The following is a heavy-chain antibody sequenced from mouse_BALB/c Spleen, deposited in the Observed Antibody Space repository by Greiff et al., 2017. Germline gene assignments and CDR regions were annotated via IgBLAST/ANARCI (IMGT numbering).Heavy chain of an antibody. Sequence: QVQLQQSGAELMKPGASVKISCKATGYTFSSYWIEWVKQRPGHGLEWIGEILPGSGSTNYNEKFKGKATFTADTSSNTAYMQLSSLTSEDSAVYYCARARRSHYYGRSYNAMDYWGQGTSVTVSS. J-gene: IGHJ4*01. V-gene: IGHV1-9*01. CDR1: GYTFSSYW. CDR2: ILPGSGST. D-gene: IGHD1-1*01. CDR3: ARARRSHYYGRSYNAMDY.